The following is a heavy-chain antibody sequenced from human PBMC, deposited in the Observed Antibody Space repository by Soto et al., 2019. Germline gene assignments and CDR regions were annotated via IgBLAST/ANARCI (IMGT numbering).Heavy chain of an antibody. J-gene: IGHJ4*02. D-gene: IGHD3-10*01. CDR2: ISGSGGST. CDR1: GFTFSSYA. CDR3: AQQNFGELIRIYFDY. V-gene: IGHV3-23*01. Sequence: EVQLLESGGGLVQPGGSLRLSCAASGFTFSSYAMSWVRQAPGKGLEWVSAISGSGGSTYYADSVKGRFTISRDNSKNTLYLQMNSLRAEDTAVYYCAQQNFGELIRIYFDYCGQGTLVTVSS.